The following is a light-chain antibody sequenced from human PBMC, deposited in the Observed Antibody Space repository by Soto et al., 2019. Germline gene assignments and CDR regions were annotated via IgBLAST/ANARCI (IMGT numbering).Light chain of an antibody. V-gene: IGKV3-15*01. J-gene: IGKJ1*01. CDR3: QQYNHWPGT. CDR1: QIVSDN. Sequence: IGFSQSPSTLSLSPGERASLSCRASQIVSDNLAWYQQKPGQAPRLLIYGASTRATDITVRFSGSGSGTEFTLTINSLQSEDFAVYYCQQYNHWPGTFGQGTKVDI. CDR2: GAS.